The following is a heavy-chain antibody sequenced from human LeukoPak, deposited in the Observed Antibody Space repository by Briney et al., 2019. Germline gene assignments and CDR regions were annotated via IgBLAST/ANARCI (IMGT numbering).Heavy chain of an antibody. Sequence: ASVKVFCKASGGTFNSYSISWVRQAPGQGLECMGGIIPIFGTANYAQKFQRRVPITADKSTSTAYMKLSSLRSEDTAVYYCARDPRWFGSSGWSNFDYWGQGTLVTVSS. D-gene: IGHD6-19*01. J-gene: IGHJ4*02. V-gene: IGHV1-69*06. CDR2: IIPIFGTA. CDR3: ARDPRWFGSSGWSNFDY. CDR1: GGTFNSYS.